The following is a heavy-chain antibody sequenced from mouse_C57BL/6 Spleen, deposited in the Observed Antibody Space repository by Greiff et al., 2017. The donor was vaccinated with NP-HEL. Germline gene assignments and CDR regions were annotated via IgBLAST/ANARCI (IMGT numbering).Heavy chain of an antibody. D-gene: IGHD3-2*02. J-gene: IGHJ4*01. CDR2: IDPSDSYT. CDR1: GYTFTSYW. V-gene: IGHV1-69*01. Sequence: QVQLKQPGAELVMPGASVKLSCKASGYTFTSYWMHWVKQRPGQGLEWIGEIDPSDSYTNYNQKFKGKSTLTVDKSSSTAYMQLSSLTSEDSAVYYCARGGSSGYLYYAMDYWGQGTSVTVSS. CDR3: ARGGSSGYLYYAMDY.